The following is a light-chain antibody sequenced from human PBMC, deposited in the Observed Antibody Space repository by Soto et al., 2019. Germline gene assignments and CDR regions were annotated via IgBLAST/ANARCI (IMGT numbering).Light chain of an antibody. CDR1: SSDVGSYNH. J-gene: IGLJ1*01. CDR2: EVS. Sequence: QSVLTQPPSVSGSPGQSVTISCTGTSSDVGSYNHISWYQQPPGTAPKLIIFEVSNRPSGVPDRFSGSKSGSTASLTISGLQAEDEADYYCSLYISGSTYVFGSGTRSPS. V-gene: IGLV2-18*01. CDR3: SLYISGSTYV.